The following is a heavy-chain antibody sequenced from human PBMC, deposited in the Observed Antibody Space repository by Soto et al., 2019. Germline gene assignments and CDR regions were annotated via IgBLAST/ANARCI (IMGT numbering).Heavy chain of an antibody. CDR3: AKALHHSSGYRDAFDI. Sequence: QVQLVESGGGVVQPGRSLRLSCAASGFTFSSYGMHWVRQAPGKGLAWVAVISYDGSNKYYADSVKGRFTISRDNSKNTLYLQMNSLRAEDTAVYYCAKALHHSSGYRDAFDIWGQGTMVTVSS. D-gene: IGHD3-22*01. CDR2: ISYDGSNK. CDR1: GFTFSSYG. J-gene: IGHJ3*02. V-gene: IGHV3-30*18.